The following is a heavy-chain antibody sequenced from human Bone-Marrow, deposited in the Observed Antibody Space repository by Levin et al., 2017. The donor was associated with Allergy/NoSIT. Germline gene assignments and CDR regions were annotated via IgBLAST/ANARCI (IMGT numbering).Heavy chain of an antibody. D-gene: IGHD5-12*01. V-gene: IGHV4-39*01. J-gene: IGHJ2*01. CDR1: GFSIGTNTYY. CDR2: IYYTGIT. Sequence: LSQTLSLTCTVSGFSIGTNTYYWAWIRQAPGKGLEWIGTIYYTGITQYNPSLKTPVSISVDTSKSQFSLRLSSVTAADTAVYYCARRFNSGYDYWYFDFWGRGTLVTVSS. CDR3: ARRFNSGYDYWYFDF.